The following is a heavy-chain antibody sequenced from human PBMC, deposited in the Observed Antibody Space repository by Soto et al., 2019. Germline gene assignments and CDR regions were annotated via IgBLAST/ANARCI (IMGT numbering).Heavy chain of an antibody. D-gene: IGHD5-18*01. CDR3: ARVPWIQLWRYGMDV. CDR1: GYRFSTFG. CDR2: ISAHNGNT. Sequence: QVQLVQSGAEVKQPGASVKVSCKASGYRFSTFGITWVRQAPGQGLEWMGWISAHNGNTHLARSLQGRLTLTSDTATSTAYMELRSLTSDDTDVYYCARVPWIQLWRYGMDVWGQGTTVTVSS. V-gene: IGHV1-18*01. J-gene: IGHJ6*02.